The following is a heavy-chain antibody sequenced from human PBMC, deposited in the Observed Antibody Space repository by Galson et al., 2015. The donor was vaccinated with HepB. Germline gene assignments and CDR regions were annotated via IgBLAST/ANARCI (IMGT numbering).Heavy chain of an antibody. CDR2: ISYDGKKT. D-gene: IGHD3-10*01. Sequence: SLRLSCAASGFIFNRPGMHCVRQAPGKGLEWVAVISYDGKKTYYGDSVKGRFTISRDNSRNTVFLQMNTLRPEDTAHYYCARDGRYYGTDLGAHHWGQGTLVVVSS. CDR3: ARDGRYYGTDLGAHH. CDR1: GFIFNRPG. V-gene: IGHV3-33*05. J-gene: IGHJ1*01.